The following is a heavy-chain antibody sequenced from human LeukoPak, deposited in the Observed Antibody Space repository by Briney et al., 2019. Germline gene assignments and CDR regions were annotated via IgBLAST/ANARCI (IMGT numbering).Heavy chain of an antibody. D-gene: IGHD5-18*01. CDR2: IYYSGST. CDR1: GGSLSSGDYY. V-gene: IGHV4-30-4*01. Sequence: SQTLSLTCTVSGGSLSSGDYYWSWIRQPPGTGLEWIGYIYYSGSTYYNPSLKSRVTISVDTSKNQFSLKLSSVTAADTAVYYCARDSYSYGYGGFDYWGQGILVTVSS. J-gene: IGHJ4*02. CDR3: ARDSYSYGYGGFDY.